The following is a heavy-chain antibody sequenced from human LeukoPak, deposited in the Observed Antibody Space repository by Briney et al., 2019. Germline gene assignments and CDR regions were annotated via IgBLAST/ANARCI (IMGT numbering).Heavy chain of an antibody. CDR3: ARPRYCSSTSCLDYYYYYGMDV. CDR1: GGTFSSYA. CDR2: IIPIFGTA. V-gene: IGHV1-69*13. D-gene: IGHD2-2*01. Sequence: SVKVSCKASGGTFSSYAISWVRQAPRQGLEWMGGIIPIFGTANYAQKFQGRVTITADESTSTAYMELSSLRSEDTAVYYCARPRYCSSTSCLDYYYYYGMDVWGKGTTVTVSS. J-gene: IGHJ6*04.